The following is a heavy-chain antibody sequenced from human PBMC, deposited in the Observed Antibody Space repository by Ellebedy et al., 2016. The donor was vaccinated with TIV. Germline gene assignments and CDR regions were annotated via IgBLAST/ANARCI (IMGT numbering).Heavy chain of an antibody. CDR1: GYTFTGYY. CDR2: INPNSGGT. V-gene: IGHV1-2*02. J-gene: IGHJ4*02. Sequence: ASVKVSXXASGYTFTGYYMHWVRQAPGQGLEWMGWINPNSGGTNYAQKFQGRVTMTEDTSTDTAYMELSSLRSEDTAVYYCATGVDYGDYVWPYDYWGQGTLVTVSS. CDR3: ATGVDYGDYVWPYDY. D-gene: IGHD4-17*01.